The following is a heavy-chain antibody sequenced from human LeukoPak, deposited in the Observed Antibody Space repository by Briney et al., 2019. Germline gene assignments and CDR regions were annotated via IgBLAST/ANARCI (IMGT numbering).Heavy chain of an antibody. Sequence: PGRSLRLSCAASGFTFSSYAMHWVRQAPGKGLEWVAVISYDGSNKYYADSVKGRFTISRDNSKNTLYLQMNSLRAEDTAVYYCARENRDSSEIRPYYFDYWGQGTLVTVSS. D-gene: IGHD3-22*01. CDR3: ARENRDSSEIRPYYFDY. CDR1: GFTFSSYA. V-gene: IGHV3-30-3*01. CDR2: ISYDGSNK. J-gene: IGHJ4*02.